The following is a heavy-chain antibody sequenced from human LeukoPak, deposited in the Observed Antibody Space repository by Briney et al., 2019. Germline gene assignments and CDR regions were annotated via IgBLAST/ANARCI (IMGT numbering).Heavy chain of an antibody. CDR1: GYTFTSYG. D-gene: IGHD6-13*01. Sequence: ASVKVSCKASGYTFTSYGISWVRQAPGQGLEWMGWINPNSGGTNYAQRFQGRVTMTRDTSISTAYMELSRLRSDDTAVYYCARDRGYSSSGALYYYYYYMDVWGKGTTVTISS. CDR3: ARDRGYSSSGALYYYYYYMDV. J-gene: IGHJ6*03. CDR2: INPNSGGT. V-gene: IGHV1-2*02.